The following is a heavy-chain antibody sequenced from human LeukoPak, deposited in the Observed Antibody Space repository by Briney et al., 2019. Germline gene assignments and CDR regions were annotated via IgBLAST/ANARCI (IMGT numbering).Heavy chain of an antibody. CDR1: GYGVSGSGWC. Sequence: GASVKVSCMASGYGVSGSGWCLYWLRQAPGQGLEFLGWGPPYNGGAAYAKKFQGRGAVAWVASISTAYMEFSRLRPDDTAVEYFARDGPAQMVESAFRGQGNPVTVSS. D-gene: IGHD3-10*01. CDR2: GPPYNGGA. CDR3: ARDGPAQMVESAF. V-gene: IGHV1-2*02. J-gene: IGHJ4*02.